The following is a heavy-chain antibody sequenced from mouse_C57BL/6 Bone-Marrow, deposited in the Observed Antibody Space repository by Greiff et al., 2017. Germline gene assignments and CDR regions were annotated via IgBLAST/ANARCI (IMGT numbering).Heavy chain of an antibody. CDR3: ARDYGSSYVGGFAY. CDR2: ISDGGSYT. Sequence: EVQVVESGGGLVKPGGSLKLSCAASGFTFSSYAMSWVRQTPEKRLEWVATISDGGSYTYYPDNVKGRFTISRDNAKNNLYLQMGHLKSEDTAMYYGARDYGSSYVGGFAYWGQGTLVTVSA. D-gene: IGHD1-1*01. J-gene: IGHJ3*01. CDR1: GFTFSSYA. V-gene: IGHV5-4*01.